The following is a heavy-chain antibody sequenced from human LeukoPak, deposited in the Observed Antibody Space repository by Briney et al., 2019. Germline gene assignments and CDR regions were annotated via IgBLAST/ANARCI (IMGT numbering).Heavy chain of an antibody. CDR3: ARVYSTNYYGSGDRPFLFDY. D-gene: IGHD3-10*01. J-gene: IGHJ4*02. V-gene: IGHV1-18*01. Sequence: ASVKLSCKTTSYTFTRYGFSWVRQAPGQGLEWMGWISTYYGNTNYAQKLQDRVTMTTDTSTSTAYMELTSLRSDDTAVYYCARVYSTNYYGSGDRPFLFDYWGQGTVVTVSS. CDR2: ISTYYGNT. CDR1: SYTFTRYG.